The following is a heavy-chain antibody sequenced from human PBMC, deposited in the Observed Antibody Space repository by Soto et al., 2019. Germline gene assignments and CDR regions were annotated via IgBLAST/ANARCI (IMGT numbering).Heavy chain of an antibody. CDR2: INHSGST. V-gene: IGHV4-34*01. CDR3: ARGSDSYGAD. J-gene: IGHJ4*02. Sequence: SETLSLTCAVYGGSFSGYYWSWIRQPPGKGLEWIGEINHSGSTNYNPSLKSRVTISVDTSKNQFSLKLSSVTAADTAVYYCARGSDSYGADWGQGTLVTVSS. D-gene: IGHD5-18*01. CDR1: GGSFSGYY.